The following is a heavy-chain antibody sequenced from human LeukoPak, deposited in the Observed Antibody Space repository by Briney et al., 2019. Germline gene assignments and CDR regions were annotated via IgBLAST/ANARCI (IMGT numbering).Heavy chain of an antibody. V-gene: IGHV4-34*01. J-gene: IGHJ4*02. CDR2: INHSGST. Sequence: SETLSLTCAVYGGSFSGYYWSWIRQPPGKGLEWIGEINHSGSTNYNPSLKSRVTISVDTSKNQFSLKLSSVTAADTAVYYCARRGSSWRRSPHYFDYWGQGTLVTVSS. CDR3: ARRGSSWRRSPHYFDY. D-gene: IGHD6-13*01. CDR1: GGSFSGYY.